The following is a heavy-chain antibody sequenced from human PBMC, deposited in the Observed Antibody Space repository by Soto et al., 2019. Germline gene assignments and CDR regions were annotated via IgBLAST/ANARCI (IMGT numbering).Heavy chain of an antibody. V-gene: IGHV1-8*01. CDR2: MNPNSGNT. CDR1: GYTFTSYD. Sequence: VASVKVSCKASGYTFTSYDINWVRQATGQGLEWMGWMNPNSGNTGYAQKFQGRVTMTRNTSISTAYMELSSLRSEDTAVYYCARAYYDSSGYYLYYYYGMDVWGQGXTVTVYS. CDR3: ARAYYDSSGYYLYYYYGMDV. D-gene: IGHD3-22*01. J-gene: IGHJ6*02.